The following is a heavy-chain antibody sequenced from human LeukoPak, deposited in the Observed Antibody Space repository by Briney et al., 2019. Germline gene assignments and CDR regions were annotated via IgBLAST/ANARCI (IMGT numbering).Heavy chain of an antibody. CDR3: ASGSGKNHYYYYGMDV. V-gene: IGHV1-69*04. Sequence: GASVKVSCKASGGTFSSYAISWVRQAPGQGLEWMGRIIPILGIANYAQKFQGRVTITADKSTSTAYMELSSLRSEDTAVYYCASGSGKNHYYYYGMDVWGQGTTVTVSS. CDR1: GGTFSSYA. D-gene: IGHD3-10*01. CDR2: IIPILGIA. J-gene: IGHJ6*02.